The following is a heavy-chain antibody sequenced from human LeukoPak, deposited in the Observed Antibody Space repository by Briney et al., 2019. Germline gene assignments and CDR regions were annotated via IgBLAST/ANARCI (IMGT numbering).Heavy chain of an antibody. D-gene: IGHD2-2*01. Sequence: SETLSLTCTVSGGSINSYYWGWIRQPAGKGLEWIGHIYTSGSPNYNPSLSSRVTMSVDTSKNQFSLRLNSVTAADTAVYYCATLSSIYCNTISCPNWYDPWRQGTRVTVS. V-gene: IGHV4-4*07. J-gene: IGHJ5*02. CDR3: ATLSSIYCNTISCPNWYDP. CDR2: IYTSGSP. CDR1: GGSINSYY.